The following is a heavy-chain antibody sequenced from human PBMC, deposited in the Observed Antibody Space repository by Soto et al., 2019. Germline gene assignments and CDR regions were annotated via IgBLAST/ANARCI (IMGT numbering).Heavy chain of an antibody. Sequence: QVQLVQSGAEVKKPGASVKVSCKASGYTFTSYGISWVRQARGQGLEWMGWISTYNGNTNYAQKLQGRVTMTTDTATSTAYMELRSLRSDDTAVYYCARDGQTTMVRGVRGGSYNYYRMDVWGQGTTVTVSS. CDR3: ARDGQTTMVRGVRGGSYNYYRMDV. D-gene: IGHD3-10*01. J-gene: IGHJ6*02. V-gene: IGHV1-18*04. CDR1: GYTFTSYG. CDR2: ISTYNGNT.